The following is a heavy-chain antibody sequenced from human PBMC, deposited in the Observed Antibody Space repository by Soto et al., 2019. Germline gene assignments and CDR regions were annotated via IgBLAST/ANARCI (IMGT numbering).Heavy chain of an antibody. V-gene: IGHV1-18*01. J-gene: IGHJ4*02. Sequence: ASVKVSCKASGYTFTSYGISWVRQAPGQGLEWMGWISAYNGNTNYAQKIQGRVNMTTDTSTSTAYMELRSLRSDDTAVYYCAREECSGGSCFWDWGQGTLVTVSS. CDR1: GYTFTSYG. CDR2: ISAYNGNT. D-gene: IGHD2-15*01. CDR3: AREECSGGSCFWD.